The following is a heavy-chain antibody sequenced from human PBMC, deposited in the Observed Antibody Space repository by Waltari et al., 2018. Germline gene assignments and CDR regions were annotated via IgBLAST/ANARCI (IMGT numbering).Heavy chain of an antibody. Sequence: QVQLQDSGPGLVKPSDTLSLSCAVYGYCISRLYYWGWIRQPPGKGLEWIGSIYHSGSTYYNPSLKSRVTISVDTSKNQFSLKLSSVTAADTAVYYCARLHWYWYFDLWGRGTLVTVSS. CDR3: ARLHWYWYFDL. CDR1: GYCISRLYY. J-gene: IGHJ2*01. CDR2: IYHSGST. D-gene: IGHD1-1*01. V-gene: IGHV4-38-2*01.